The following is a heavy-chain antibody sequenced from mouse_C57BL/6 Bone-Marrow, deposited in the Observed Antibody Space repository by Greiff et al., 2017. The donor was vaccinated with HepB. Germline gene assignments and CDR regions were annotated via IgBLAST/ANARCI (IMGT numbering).Heavy chain of an antibody. CDR1: GFTFSSYA. V-gene: IGHV5-4*01. J-gene: IGHJ4*01. D-gene: IGHD4-1*01. CDR2: ISDGGSYT. CDR3: ARDKWEAMDY. Sequence: EVMLVESGGGLVKPGGSLKLSCAASGFTFSSYAMSWVRQTPEKRLEWVATISDGGSYTYYPDNVKGRFTISRDNAKNNLYLQMSHLKSEDTAMYYCARDKWEAMDYWGQGTSVTVSS.